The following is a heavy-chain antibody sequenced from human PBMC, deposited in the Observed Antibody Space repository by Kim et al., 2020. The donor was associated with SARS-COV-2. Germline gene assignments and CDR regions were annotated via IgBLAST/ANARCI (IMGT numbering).Heavy chain of an antibody. J-gene: IGHJ6*02. Sequence: QKFKGRVTITAEESTSTAYMELSSLTSEDTAVYYCATPTAPSMAHYGMDVWGQGTTVTVSS. D-gene: IGHD3-10*01. V-gene: IGHV1-69*01. CDR3: ATPTAPSMAHYGMDV.